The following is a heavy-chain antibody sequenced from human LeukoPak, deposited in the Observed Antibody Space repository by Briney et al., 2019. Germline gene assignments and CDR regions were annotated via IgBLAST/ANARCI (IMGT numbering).Heavy chain of an antibody. D-gene: IGHD1-1*01. CDR1: GGSISSSSYY. CDR3: ARERTGTNPYYYYYMDV. Sequence: SETLSLTCTVSGGSISSSSYYWGWIRQPPGKGLEWIGSIYYSGSTYYNPSLKSRITISVDTSKNQFSLKLSSVTAADTAVYYCARERTGTNPYYYYYMDVWGKGTTVTVSS. CDR2: IYYSGST. V-gene: IGHV4-39*07. J-gene: IGHJ6*03.